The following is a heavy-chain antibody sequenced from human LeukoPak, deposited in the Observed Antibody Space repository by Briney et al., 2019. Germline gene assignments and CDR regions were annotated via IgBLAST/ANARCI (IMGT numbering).Heavy chain of an antibody. Sequence: GGSLRFSCAASGFTFSSYSMNWVRQAPGKGLEWVSSISSSSSYIYYADSVKGRFTISRDNAKNSLYLQMNSLRAEDTAVYYCARALLCSGGSCYFDYWGQGTLVTVSS. CDR1: GFTFSSYS. J-gene: IGHJ4*02. CDR2: ISSSSSYI. CDR3: ARALLCSGGSCYFDY. D-gene: IGHD2-15*01. V-gene: IGHV3-21*01.